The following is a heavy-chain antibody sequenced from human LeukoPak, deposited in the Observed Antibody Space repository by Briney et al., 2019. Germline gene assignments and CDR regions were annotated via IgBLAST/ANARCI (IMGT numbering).Heavy chain of an antibody. V-gene: IGHV4-39*01. J-gene: IGHJ5*02. D-gene: IGHD4-23*01. Sequence: PSETLSLTCTVSGGSISSSSYYWGWIRQHPGKGLEWIGSIYYSGSTYYNPSLKSRVTISVDTSKNQFSLKLSSVTAADTAVYYCPLSSGGSHFFDPWGQGTLVTVSS. CDR1: GGSISSSSYY. CDR3: PLSSGGSHFFDP. CDR2: IYYSGST.